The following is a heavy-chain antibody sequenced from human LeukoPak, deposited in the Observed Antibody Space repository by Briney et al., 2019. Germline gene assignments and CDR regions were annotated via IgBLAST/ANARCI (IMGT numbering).Heavy chain of an antibody. Sequence: GASVKVSCKASGYTFTSYDINWVRQATGQGLEWMGWMNPNSGNTGYAQKFQGRVTMTRNTSISTAYMELSSLRSEDTAMYYCARDLFHRYYDSSGRAFDYWGQGTLVTVSS. D-gene: IGHD3-22*01. CDR3: ARDLFHRYYDSSGRAFDY. J-gene: IGHJ4*02. V-gene: IGHV1-8*01. CDR2: MNPNSGNT. CDR1: GYTFTSYD.